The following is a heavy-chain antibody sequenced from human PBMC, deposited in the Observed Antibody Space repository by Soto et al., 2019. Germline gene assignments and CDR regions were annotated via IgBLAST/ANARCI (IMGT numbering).Heavy chain of an antibody. CDR2: IYYRGNT. V-gene: IGHV4-59*08. CDR1: SGSISTYY. J-gene: IGHJ4*02. D-gene: IGHD3-9*01. Sequence: QVQLQESGPGLVKPSETLSLTCTVSSGSISTYYWSWIRQPPGKGLEWIGYIYYRGNTNYNPSFKSRVTISLATSKNQFSPRLSSVTAADTAVYYCARHPGYYDVLTGYSTYYFDYWGQGTLVTVSS. CDR3: ARHPGYYDVLTGYSTYYFDY.